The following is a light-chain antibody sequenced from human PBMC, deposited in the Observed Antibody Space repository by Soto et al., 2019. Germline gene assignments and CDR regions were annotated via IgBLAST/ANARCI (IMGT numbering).Light chain of an antibody. Sequence: DIQMTQSPSTLSASVGDRVTITGRASQIISRGLAWYQQKPGKDPKVLINAASILKSWVPLRFSGSGSGTEFTLTISSLQPDDFATYYCQQYKTYYTFGQGTKLEIK. CDR2: AAS. V-gene: IGKV1-5*01. J-gene: IGKJ2*01. CDR1: QIISRG. CDR3: QQYKTYYT.